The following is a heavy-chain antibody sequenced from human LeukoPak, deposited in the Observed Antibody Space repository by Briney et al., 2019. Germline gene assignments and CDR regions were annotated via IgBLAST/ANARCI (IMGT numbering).Heavy chain of an antibody. V-gene: IGHV1-24*01. D-gene: IGHD2-2*01. CDR3: ALKYIVVVPAAPAYEYFQH. CDR1: GYTLTELS. Sequence: ASVKVSCKVSGYTLTELSMHWVRQAPGKGLEWMGGFDPEDGETIYAQKFQGRVTMTEDTSTDTAYMELSSLRSEDTAVYYCALKYIVVVPAAPAYEYFQHWGQGTLVTVSS. CDR2: FDPEDGET. J-gene: IGHJ1*01.